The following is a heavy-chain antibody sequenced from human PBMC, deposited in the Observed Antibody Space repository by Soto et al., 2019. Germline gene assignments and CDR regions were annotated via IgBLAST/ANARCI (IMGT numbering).Heavy chain of an antibody. D-gene: IGHD2-15*01. J-gene: IGHJ4*02. V-gene: IGHV4-39*01. CDR3: ARHRVGLYCSGGSCPDFDY. CDR2: IYYSGST. Sequence: SETLSLTCTVSGGSISSSSYYWGWIRQPPGKGLEWIGSIYYSGSTYYNPSLKSRITISVDTSKNQFSLKLSSVTAADTAVYYCARHRVGLYCSGGSCPDFDYWGQGTLVTVSS. CDR1: GGSISSSSYY.